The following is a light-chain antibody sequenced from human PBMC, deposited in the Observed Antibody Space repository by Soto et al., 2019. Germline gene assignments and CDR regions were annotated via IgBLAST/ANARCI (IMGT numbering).Light chain of an antibody. Sequence: QSVLTQPRSVSGSPGQSVTISCTGTSSDVGGYNYVSWYQQHPDKAPKVMIYDVSKRPSGVPDRFSGSKSGNTASLTISGLQAEDEADYYCCSYTSSSIRVFGGGTKLTVL. V-gene: IGLV2-11*01. CDR1: SSDVGGYNY. J-gene: IGLJ3*02. CDR3: CSYTSSSIRV. CDR2: DVS.